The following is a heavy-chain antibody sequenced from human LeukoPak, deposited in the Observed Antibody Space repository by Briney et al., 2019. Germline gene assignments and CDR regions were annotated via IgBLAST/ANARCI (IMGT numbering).Heavy chain of an antibody. CDR3: TRVFVGDEYSSSGY. D-gene: IGHD6-13*01. J-gene: IGHJ4*02. CDR2: INSDGSST. CDR1: GFTFSRYY. V-gene: IGHV3-74*01. Sequence: PGGSLRLXCAASGFTFSRYYMHWVRQAPGKGLVWVSRINSDGSSTTYADSVKGRFTISRDNAKNTLYLQMNSLKAEDTAVYYCTRVFVGDEYSSSGYWGQGTLVTVSS.